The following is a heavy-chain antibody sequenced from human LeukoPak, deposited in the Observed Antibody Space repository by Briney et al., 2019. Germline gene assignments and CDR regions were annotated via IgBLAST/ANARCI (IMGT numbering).Heavy chain of an antibody. V-gene: IGHV3-30*02. Sequence: GGSLRLSCAASGFTFSSYGMHWVRPAPGKGLEWVAFIRYDGSNKYYADSVKGRFTISRDNSKNTLYLQMNRLRAEETDVYYYAKEIQWVGRRYYYFHMDVCGKGTTVTVSS. CDR3: AKEIQWVGRRYYYFHMDV. J-gene: IGHJ6*03. CDR1: GFTFSSYG. D-gene: IGHD6-19*01. CDR2: IRYDGSNK.